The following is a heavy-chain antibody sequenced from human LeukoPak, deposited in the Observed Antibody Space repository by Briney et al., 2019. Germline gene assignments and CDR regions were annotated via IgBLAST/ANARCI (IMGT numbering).Heavy chain of an antibody. Sequence: PGGSLRLSCAASGFTFSRYTMNWVRQAPGKGLEWVSVFSSSGSTHYADSVKGWFTISRDNSKNTLYPQMSSLRAEDPAVYYCAKDGLDGRGYYYFDSWGQGTLVTVSS. CDR3: AKDGLDGRGYYYFDS. CDR2: FSSSGST. V-gene: IGHV3-23*01. J-gene: IGHJ4*02. CDR1: GFTFSRYT. D-gene: IGHD3-22*01.